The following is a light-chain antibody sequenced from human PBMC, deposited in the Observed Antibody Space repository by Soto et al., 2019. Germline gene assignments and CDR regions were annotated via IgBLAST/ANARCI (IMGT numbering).Light chain of an antibody. V-gene: IGLV3-21*01. Sequence: SYELTQPPSVSVAPGKTANITCGGNNIGRKSVHWYQQKPGQAPLLVIYSDTDRPSGIPGRFSGSNSGNTATLTISRVEAGDEADYYCQVCDSSGDPVVFGGGTKLTVL. CDR2: SDT. CDR1: NIGRKS. CDR3: QVCDSSGDPVV. J-gene: IGLJ2*01.